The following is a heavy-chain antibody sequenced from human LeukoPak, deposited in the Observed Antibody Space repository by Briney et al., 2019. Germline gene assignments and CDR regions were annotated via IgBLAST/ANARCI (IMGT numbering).Heavy chain of an antibody. CDR3: ARGEGLGTTNGGYYFAY. Sequence: PGGSLRLSCAASGFTYSSYSMNWVRQAPGKGLEWVSSISSSSSYIYYADSVKGRFTISRDNAKNSLYLQMNTLRAEDTAVYYCARGEGLGTTNGGYYFAYWGQGSLVTVSS. V-gene: IGHV3-21*01. CDR1: GFTYSSYS. CDR2: ISSSSSYI. J-gene: IGHJ4*02. D-gene: IGHD1-26*01.